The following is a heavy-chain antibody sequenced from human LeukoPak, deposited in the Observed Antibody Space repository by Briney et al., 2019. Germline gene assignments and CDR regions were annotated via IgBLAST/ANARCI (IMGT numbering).Heavy chain of an antibody. Sequence: GGSLRLSCAASGFTFSSYALHWVRQAPGKGLEWVAVISYDGSNKYYADSVKGRFTISRDNSKNTVYLQMSSLRAEDTAMYYCAKHSHDGSAPYYEVQLDYWGQGTLVTVSS. D-gene: IGHD3-22*01. CDR3: AKHSHDGSAPYYEVQLDY. CDR1: GFTFSSYA. J-gene: IGHJ4*02. V-gene: IGHV3-30*04. CDR2: ISYDGSNK.